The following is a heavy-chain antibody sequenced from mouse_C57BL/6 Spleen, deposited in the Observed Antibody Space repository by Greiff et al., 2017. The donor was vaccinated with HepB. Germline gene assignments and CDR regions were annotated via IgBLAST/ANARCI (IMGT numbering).Heavy chain of an antibody. CDR2: IYPRSGNT. CDR3: ARSLDYGSSYGWFAY. CDR1: GYTFTSYG. Sequence: QVQLKQSGAELARPGASVKLSCKASGYTFTSYGISWVKQRTGQGLEWIGEIYPRSGNTYYNEKFKGKATLTADKSSSTAYMELRSLTSEDSAVYFCARSLDYGSSYGWFAYWGQGTLVTVSA. J-gene: IGHJ3*01. V-gene: IGHV1-81*01. D-gene: IGHD1-1*01.